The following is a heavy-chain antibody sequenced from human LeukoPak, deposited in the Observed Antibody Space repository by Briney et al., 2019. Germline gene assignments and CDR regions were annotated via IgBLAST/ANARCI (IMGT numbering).Heavy chain of an antibody. Sequence: GGSLRLSCAASGFTFSSYSMNWVRQAPGKGLEWVSYISSSGTTIYYADSLKGRFTISRDNAKNSLYLQMNSLRAEDTAVYYCARGYCSSTSCHQFDYWGQGTLVTVSS. J-gene: IGHJ4*02. CDR3: ARGYCSSTSCHQFDY. CDR2: ISSSGTTI. V-gene: IGHV3-48*04. CDR1: GFTFSSYS. D-gene: IGHD2-2*01.